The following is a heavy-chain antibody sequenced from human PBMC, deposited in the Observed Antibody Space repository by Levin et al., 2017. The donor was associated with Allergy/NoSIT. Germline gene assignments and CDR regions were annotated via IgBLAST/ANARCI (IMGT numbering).Heavy chain of an antibody. CDR1: GGSISSSNW. CDR2: TYHSGST. CDR3: AGGSKSGGPVDY. D-gene: IGHD1-1*01. Sequence: SETLSLTCAVSGGSISSSNWWSWVRQPPGKGLEWIGETYHSGSTNYNPSLKSRFTISVDKSKNQFSLKLSSVAAADTAVYYCAGGSKSGGPVDYWGQGTLVTVSS. V-gene: IGHV4-4*02. J-gene: IGHJ4*02.